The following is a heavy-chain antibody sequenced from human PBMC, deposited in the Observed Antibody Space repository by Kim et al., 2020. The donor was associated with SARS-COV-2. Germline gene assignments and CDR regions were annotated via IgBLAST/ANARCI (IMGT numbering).Heavy chain of an antibody. Sequence: SETLSLTCTVSGGSISSYYWSWIRQTPGKGLEWIGYIYYSGSTNYNPSLKSRVTISVDTSKNQFSLKLSSVTAADTAVYYCARETDPLTHDAFDIWGQGTMVTVSS. CDR1: GGSISSYY. J-gene: IGHJ3*02. V-gene: IGHV4-59*13. CDR3: ARETDPLTHDAFDI. CDR2: IYYSGST. D-gene: IGHD3-9*01.